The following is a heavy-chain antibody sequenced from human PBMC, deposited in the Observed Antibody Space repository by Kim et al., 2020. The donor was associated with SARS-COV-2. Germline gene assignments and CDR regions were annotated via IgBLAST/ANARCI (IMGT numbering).Heavy chain of an antibody. Sequence: GGSLRLSCVASGFTFSSYWMHWVRQAPGKGLVWVSCINSDGSSTSYADSVKGRFTISRDNAKNTLYLQMHSLRAEDTAVYYCARDGEATHYYGMDVWGQGATVTVSS. V-gene: IGHV3-74*01. CDR3: ARDGEATHYYGMDV. CDR2: INSDGSST. J-gene: IGHJ6*02. D-gene: IGHD3-10*01. CDR1: GFTFSSYW.